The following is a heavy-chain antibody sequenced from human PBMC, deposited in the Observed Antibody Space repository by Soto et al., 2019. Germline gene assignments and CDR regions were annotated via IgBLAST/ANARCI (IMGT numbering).Heavy chain of an antibody. Sequence: GGSLRLSCAASGFTFSSYAMSWVRQAPGKGLEWVSAISGSGGSTYYADSVKGRFTIPRDNSKNTLYLQMNSLRAEDTAVYYCAKDLLGAAAGTPFDPWGQGTLVTVSS. D-gene: IGHD6-13*01. J-gene: IGHJ5*02. CDR1: GFTFSSYA. CDR2: ISGSGGST. CDR3: AKDLLGAAAGTPFDP. V-gene: IGHV3-23*01.